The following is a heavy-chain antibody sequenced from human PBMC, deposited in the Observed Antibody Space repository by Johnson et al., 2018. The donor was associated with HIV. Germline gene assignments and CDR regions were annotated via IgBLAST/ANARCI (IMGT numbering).Heavy chain of an antibody. CDR2: ISSSGAGI. Sequence: QVQLVESGGGLLKPGGSLRLSCAVSGFKFSDFYMTWIRQVPGKGLECVAYISSSGAGIYYADSVRGRFTISRDNAKNSLFLQMNSLSAEDTAIYYCARDPPGRAFDVWGLGTTVTVSS. CDR3: ARDPPGRAFDV. V-gene: IGHV3-11*04. CDR1: GFKFSDFY. J-gene: IGHJ3*01.